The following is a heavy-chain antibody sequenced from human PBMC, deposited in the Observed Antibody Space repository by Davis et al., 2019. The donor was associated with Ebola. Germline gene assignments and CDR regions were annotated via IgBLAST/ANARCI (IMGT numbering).Heavy chain of an antibody. Sequence: SETLSLTCTVSGGSISSYYWSWIRQPPGKGLEWIGEINHSGSTNYNPSLKSRVTISVDTSKNQFSLKLSSVTAADTAVYYCAREEENYDYVWGSYRYGYYGMDVWGQGTTVTVSS. V-gene: IGHV4-34*01. CDR2: INHSGST. J-gene: IGHJ6*02. CDR3: AREEENYDYVWGSYRYGYYGMDV. CDR1: GGSISSYY. D-gene: IGHD3-16*02.